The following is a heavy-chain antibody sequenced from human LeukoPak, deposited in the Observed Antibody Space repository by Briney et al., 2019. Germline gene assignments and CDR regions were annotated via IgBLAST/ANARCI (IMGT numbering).Heavy chain of an antibody. D-gene: IGHD2-15*01. V-gene: IGHV3-21*01. CDR3: ARDFYSTALYYFDY. CDR1: GFTFSSYS. CDR2: ISSSSRYI. J-gene: IGHJ4*02. Sequence: PGGSLRLSCAASGFTFSSYSMNWVRQAPGKGLEWVSSISSSSRYIYYADSVKGRFTISRDNAKNSLYLQMNSLRAEDTAVYYCARDFYSTALYYFDYWGQGTLVTVSS.